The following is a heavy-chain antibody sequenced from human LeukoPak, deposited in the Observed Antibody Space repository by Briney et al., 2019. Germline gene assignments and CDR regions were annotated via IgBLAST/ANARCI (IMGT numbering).Heavy chain of an antibody. CDR3: ARLISLTTPPYFYYDMDV. CDR1: GGTFSGYA. Sequence: ASVKVSCKASGGTFSGYAISWVRQAPGQGLEWMGWISPYNGNINYAQNIQGRVNMTTDTSTSTAYMELRSVRFEDTAVYYCARLISLTTPPYFYYDMDVWGQGTTVIVSS. J-gene: IGHJ6*02. V-gene: IGHV1-18*01. CDR2: ISPYNGNI. D-gene: IGHD1-1*01.